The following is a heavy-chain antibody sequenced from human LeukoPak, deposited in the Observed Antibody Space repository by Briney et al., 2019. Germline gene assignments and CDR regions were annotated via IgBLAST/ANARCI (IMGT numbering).Heavy chain of an antibody. J-gene: IGHJ4*02. V-gene: IGHV3-23*01. CDR1: EFTFRAYA. CDR2: ITASGGST. Sequence: GGSLRLSCAASEFTFRAYALTWVRQAPGKGLEWVSAITASGGSTYYADSVKGRFTISRDNSKNTLYLQMSSLRAEDTAVFYCAKRGTPLPYYDYWGQGALVTVSS. CDR3: AKRGTPLPYYDY. D-gene: IGHD1-1*01.